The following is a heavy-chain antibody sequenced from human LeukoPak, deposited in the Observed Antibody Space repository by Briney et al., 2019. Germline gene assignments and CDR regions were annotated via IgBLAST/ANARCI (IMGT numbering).Heavy chain of an antibody. CDR3: ARGYGDMDV. Sequence: ASVKVSCKGSGYTFTDYAVHWVRQARGQGLEWMAWINTGNGDTKYSQKFQERVTITRDMSTSTAYMELSSLRSEDTAVYYCARGYGDMDVWGQGTTVTVSS. J-gene: IGHJ6*02. D-gene: IGHD7-27*01. CDR2: INTGNGDT. CDR1: GYTFTDYA. V-gene: IGHV1-3*04.